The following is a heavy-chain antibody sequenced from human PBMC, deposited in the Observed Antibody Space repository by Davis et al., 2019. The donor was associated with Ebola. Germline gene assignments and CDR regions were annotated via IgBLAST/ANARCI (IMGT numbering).Heavy chain of an antibody. CDR3: ARDSFPHYDFWSGPPDY. Sequence: ASVTVSCKASVYTFTSYAMHWLRQPPGQGLEWMGCINTNTGNPTYAQGFTGRFVFSLDTSVSTAYLQISSLKAEDTAVYYCARDSFPHYDFWSGPPDYWGQGTLVTVSS. D-gene: IGHD3-3*01. CDR2: INTNTGNP. V-gene: IGHV7-4-1*02. J-gene: IGHJ4*02. CDR1: VYTFTSYA.